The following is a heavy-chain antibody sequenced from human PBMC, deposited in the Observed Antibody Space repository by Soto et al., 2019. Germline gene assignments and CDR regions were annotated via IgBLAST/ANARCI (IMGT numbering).Heavy chain of an antibody. D-gene: IGHD6-19*01. CDR2: IRGDGSST. Sequence: EVQLVESGGGLVQPGGSLRLSCVGSGFTLSSHWMHWVRQTPGKGPVWVSRIRGDGSSTAYAESVRGRFASSRDNAKNTLYVQMNNLRAEAAAVYFCERESIAVMGAIRWFDPCGLGTQVTGSS. CDR1: GFTLSSHW. J-gene: IGHJ5*02. CDR3: ERESIAVMGAIRWFDP. V-gene: IGHV3-74*01.